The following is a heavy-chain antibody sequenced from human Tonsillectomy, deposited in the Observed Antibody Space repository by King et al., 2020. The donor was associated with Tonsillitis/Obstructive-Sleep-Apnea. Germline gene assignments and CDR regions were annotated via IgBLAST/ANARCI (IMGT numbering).Heavy chain of an antibody. J-gene: IGHJ4*02. CDR2: ISSSSSYI. Sequence: VQLVESGGGLVKPGGSLRLSCAASGFTFSSYSMNWVRQAPGKGLEWVASISSSSSYINYADSVKGRFTISRDNAKNSLYLQMNSLRAEDTAVYYCARDAYYYDSSGYHGPSLLHYWGQGTLVTVSS. D-gene: IGHD3-22*01. CDR1: GFTFSSYS. CDR3: ARDAYYYDSSGYHGPSLLHY. V-gene: IGHV3-21*01.